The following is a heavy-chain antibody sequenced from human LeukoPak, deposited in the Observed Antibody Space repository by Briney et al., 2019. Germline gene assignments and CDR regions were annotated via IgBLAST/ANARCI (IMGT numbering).Heavy chain of an antibody. V-gene: IGHV4-59*08. CDR2: IYYSGST. J-gene: IGHJ4*02. CDR3: ARQSGYYDSSGYFDY. Sequence: PSETLSLTCTVSGGSISSYYWSWIRQPPGKGLEWIGYIYYSGSTNYNPSLKSRVTISVDTSKNQFSLKLSPVTAADTAVYYCARQSGYYDSSGYFDYWGQGTLVTVSS. CDR1: GGSISSYY. D-gene: IGHD3-22*01.